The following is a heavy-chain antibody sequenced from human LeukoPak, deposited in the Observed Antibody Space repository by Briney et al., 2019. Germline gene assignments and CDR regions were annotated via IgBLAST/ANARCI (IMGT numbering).Heavy chain of an antibody. CDR3: ARLLNYYYNYMDV. D-gene: IGHD2/OR15-2a*01. J-gene: IGHJ6*03. CDR2: IYTSGST. Sequence: SETLSLTCTVSGGSISSYYWSWIRQPPGKGLEWIGYIYTSGSTNYNPSLKSRVTISVDTSKNQFSLKLSSVTAADTAVYYCARLLNYYYNYMDVWGKGTTVTVSS. V-gene: IGHV4-59*01. CDR1: GGSISSYY.